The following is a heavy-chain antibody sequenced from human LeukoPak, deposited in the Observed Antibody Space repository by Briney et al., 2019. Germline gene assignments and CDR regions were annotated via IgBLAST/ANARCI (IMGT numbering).Heavy chain of an antibody. Sequence: GGSLRLSCAASGFTFSNYWMHWVRQAPGKGLVWVSRINSDGSSTSYADSVKGRFTISRDNAKNTLCLQMNSLRAEDTAVYYCAREGSGWYGGFDYWGQGTLVTVSS. CDR1: GFTFSNYW. CDR3: AREGSGWYGGFDY. J-gene: IGHJ4*02. CDR2: INSDGSST. D-gene: IGHD6-19*01. V-gene: IGHV3-74*01.